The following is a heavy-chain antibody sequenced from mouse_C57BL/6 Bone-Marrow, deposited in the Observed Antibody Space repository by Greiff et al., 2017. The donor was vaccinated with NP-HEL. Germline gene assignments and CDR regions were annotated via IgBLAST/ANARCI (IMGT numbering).Heavy chain of an antibody. D-gene: IGHD1-1*01. V-gene: IGHV5-17*01. CDR3: ARRGAYYYGSSPFDY. J-gene: IGHJ2*01. CDR1: GFTFSDYG. Sequence: EVQLVESGGGLVKPGGSLKLSCAASGFTFSDYGMHWVRQALEKGLEWVAYISSGSSTIYYADTVKGRFTISRDNAKNTLFLQMTSLRSDDTAMYYCARRGAYYYGSSPFDYWGQGTTLTVSS. CDR2: ISSGSSTI.